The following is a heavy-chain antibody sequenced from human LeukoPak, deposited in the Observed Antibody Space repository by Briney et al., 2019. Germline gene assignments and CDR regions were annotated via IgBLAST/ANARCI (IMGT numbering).Heavy chain of an antibody. CDR2: VSGRGYST. J-gene: IGHJ4*02. CDR1: GFTFSSYA. CDR3: AKDGDYYGSGSYFPY. Sequence: GGSLRLSCAASGFTFSSYAMSWARQAPGKGLEWVSAVSGRGYSTYYADSVKGRFTISRDNSKNTLYLQMNSLRAEDTAVYYCAKDGDYYGSGSYFPYWGQGTLVTVSS. D-gene: IGHD3-10*01. V-gene: IGHV3-23*01.